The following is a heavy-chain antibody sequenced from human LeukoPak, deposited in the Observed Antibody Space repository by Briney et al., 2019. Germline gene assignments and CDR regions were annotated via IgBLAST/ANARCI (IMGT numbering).Heavy chain of an antibody. CDR3: ARSISIAVTGFDY. V-gene: IGHV5-51*01. J-gene: IGHJ4*02. D-gene: IGHD6-19*01. CDR1: GYSFTSYW. Sequence: GESLKISCKGSGYSFTSYWIGWVRQMPGKGLEWMGIIYPGDSDTRYSPSFQGQATISADKSISTAYLQWSSLKASDTAIYYCARSISIAVTGFDYWGQGTLVTVSS. CDR2: IYPGDSDT.